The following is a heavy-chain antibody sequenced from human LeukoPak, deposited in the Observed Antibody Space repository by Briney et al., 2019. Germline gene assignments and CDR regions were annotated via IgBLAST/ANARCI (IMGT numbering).Heavy chain of an antibody. Sequence: SQTLSPTCTVPDASISSGDYYWCWIRQPPAKRLEWTGNIYYSGSTYYNPSLTSRVTIPVDTSKNQYSLKLRSVTAADTAVHYCARGRPPPTVDYGDYVWNWFHPWRQGTLVTVSS. D-gene: IGHD4-17*01. J-gene: IGHJ5*02. CDR2: IYYSGST. V-gene: IGHV4-30-4*01. CDR3: ARGRPPPTVDYGDYVWNWFHP. CDR1: DASISSGDYY.